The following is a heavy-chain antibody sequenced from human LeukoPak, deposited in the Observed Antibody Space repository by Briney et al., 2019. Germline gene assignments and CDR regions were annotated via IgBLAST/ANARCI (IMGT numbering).Heavy chain of an antibody. V-gene: IGHV1-2*02. CDR2: INPNSGGT. CDR3: ARVHSSGWYFGPYYYYMDV. J-gene: IGHJ6*03. CDR1: GYTFTGYY. Sequence: ASVKVSCKASGYTFTGYYMHWVRQAPGQGLEWMGWINPNSGGTNYAQKLQGRVTMTTDTSTSTAYMELRSLRSDDTAVYYCARVHSSGWYFGPYYYYMDVWGKGTTVTISS. D-gene: IGHD6-19*01.